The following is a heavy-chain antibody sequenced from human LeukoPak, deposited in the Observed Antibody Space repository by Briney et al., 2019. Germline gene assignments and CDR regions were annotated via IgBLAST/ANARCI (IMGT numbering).Heavy chain of an antibody. CDR2: IIPIFGTA. V-gene: IGHV1-69*05. D-gene: IGHD4-17*01. CDR1: GGTFSSYA. Sequence: ASVKVSCKASGGTFSSYAISWVRQAPGQGLEWMGGIIPIFGTANYAQKFQGRVTITTDESTGTAYMELSSLRSEDTAVYYCARDPVYGDYGVEYFQHWGQGTLVTVSS. CDR3: ARDPVYGDYGVEYFQH. J-gene: IGHJ1*01.